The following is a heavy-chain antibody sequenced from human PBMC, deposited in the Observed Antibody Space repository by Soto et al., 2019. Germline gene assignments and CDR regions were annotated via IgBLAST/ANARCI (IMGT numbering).Heavy chain of an antibody. V-gene: IGHV3-23*01. D-gene: IGHD3-9*01. CDR2: ISSGGGNT. J-gene: IGHJ4*02. Sequence: EVQLLESGGGLVQPGGSLRLSCAASGFTFSSYAMSWVRQAPGKGLEWVSSISSGGGNTYYADSVKGRFIISRDNSGNTLSLQMNGMSAEDTAVYYCAKGRSPYYDVYTGYEGGIDYWGQGTLVTVSS. CDR1: GFTFSSYA. CDR3: AKGRSPYYDVYTGYEGGIDY.